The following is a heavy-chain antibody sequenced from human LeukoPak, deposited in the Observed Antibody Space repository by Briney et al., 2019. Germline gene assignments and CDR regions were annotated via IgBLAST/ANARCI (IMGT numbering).Heavy chain of an antibody. CDR1: GLIFSSYV. CDR3: ARSGSHDY. D-gene: IGHD1-26*01. V-gene: IGHV3-23*01. CDR2: ISGTGSDT. Sequence: GGSLRLSCAASGLIFSSYVMSWVRQAPGKGLEWVSTISGTGSDTYYTDSVKGRFTISRDNSKNTLYLQMNSLRAEDMAVYYCARSGSHDYWGQGTLVTVSS. J-gene: IGHJ4*02.